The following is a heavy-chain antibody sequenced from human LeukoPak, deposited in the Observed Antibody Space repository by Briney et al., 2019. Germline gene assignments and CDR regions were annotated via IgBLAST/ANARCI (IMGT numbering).Heavy chain of an antibody. CDR1: GFTVSSNY. V-gene: IGHV3-53*01. CDR2: IYSGGNT. Sequence: GGSLRLSCAASGFTVSSNYMSWVRQAPGKGLEWVSVIYSGGNTYYADSVKGRFTISRDSSKNTPYLQMNSLRAEDTAVYYCARDTMGDGYGDFDYWGQGTLVTVSS. D-gene: IGHD2-21*02. CDR3: ARDTMGDGYGDFDY. J-gene: IGHJ4*02.